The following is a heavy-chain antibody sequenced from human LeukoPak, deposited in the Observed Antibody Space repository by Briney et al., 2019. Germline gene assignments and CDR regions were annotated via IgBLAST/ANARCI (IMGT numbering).Heavy chain of an antibody. Sequence: ASVKVSCKASGGTFSSHAIAWVRQAPGQGPEWMGGIIPISGTANYAQKFQGRVTISTDESTSTAYMELTSLTSDDTAVYYCARGLQYQLLKALGYYYMDVWGEGTTVTVSS. CDR2: IIPISGTA. CDR3: ARGLQYQLLKALGYYYMDV. V-gene: IGHV1-69*05. J-gene: IGHJ6*03. D-gene: IGHD2-2*01. CDR1: GGTFSSHA.